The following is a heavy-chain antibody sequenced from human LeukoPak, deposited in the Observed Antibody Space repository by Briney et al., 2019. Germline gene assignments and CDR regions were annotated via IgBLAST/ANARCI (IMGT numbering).Heavy chain of an antibody. D-gene: IGHD3-22*01. CDR1: GYTFTNYG. CDR3: ARARDYYDSSGCDY. CDR2: ISAYNGNT. V-gene: IGHV1-18*01. Sequence: GASVKVSCKASGYTFTNYGLSWVRQAPGQGLEWMGWISAYNGNTNYAQKLQGRVTMTTDTSTSTAYMELRSLRSDDTAVYYCARARDYYDSSGCDYWGQGTLVTVSS. J-gene: IGHJ4*02.